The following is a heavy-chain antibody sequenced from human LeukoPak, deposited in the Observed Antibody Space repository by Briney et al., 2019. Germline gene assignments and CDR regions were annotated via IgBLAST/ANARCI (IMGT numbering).Heavy chain of an antibody. CDR2: ISSSGSTI. Sequence: GGSLRLSCAASGFTFSSYEMNWVRQAPGKGLEWVSYISSSGSTIYYADSVKGRFTISRDNAKNSLYLQMNSLRAEDTAVYYCAKGSGSADFDYWGQGTLVTVSS. J-gene: IGHJ4*02. V-gene: IGHV3-48*03. CDR3: AKGSGSADFDY. D-gene: IGHD1-14*01. CDR1: GFTFSSYE.